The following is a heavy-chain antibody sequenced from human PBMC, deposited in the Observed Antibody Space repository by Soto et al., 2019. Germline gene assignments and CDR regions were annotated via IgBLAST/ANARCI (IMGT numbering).Heavy chain of an antibody. V-gene: IGHV4-39*01. J-gene: IGHJ6*02. CDR2: IDYSGST. CDR3: ARRYGDYGGVPHMDV. Sequence: QLQLQESGPGLVKPSETLSLTCTVSGGSISSSSYYWGWIRQPPGKGLEWIGSIDYSGSTYYNPSLKSRVTISVDTSKNQFPLKLSSVTAADTAVYYCARRYGDYGGVPHMDVWGQGTTVTVSS. D-gene: IGHD4-17*01. CDR1: GGSISSSSYY.